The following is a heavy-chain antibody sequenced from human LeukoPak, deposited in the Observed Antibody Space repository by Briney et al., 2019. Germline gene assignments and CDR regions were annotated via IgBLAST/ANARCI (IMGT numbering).Heavy chain of an antibody. CDR1: GGSISSGDYY. Sequence: SETQSLTCTVSGGSISSGDYYWSWIRQPPGKGLEWIGYIYYSGSTYYNPSLKSRITLSLDRSRTQFSLKLSSVTAADTAVYYCARVNHGSSFDYWGQGTLVTVFS. CDR2: IYYSGST. J-gene: IGHJ4*02. CDR3: ARVNHGSSFDY. V-gene: IGHV4-30-4*01. D-gene: IGHD3-10*01.